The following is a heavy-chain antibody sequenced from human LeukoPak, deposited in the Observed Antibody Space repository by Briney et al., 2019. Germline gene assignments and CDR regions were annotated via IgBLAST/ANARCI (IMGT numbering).Heavy chain of an antibody. V-gene: IGHV4-39*07. D-gene: IGHD2-15*01. J-gene: IGHJ4*02. Sequence: SETLSLTCTVSGCSISSSSYSWGWIRQPPGKGLEWIGSIYYSGSTYYSPSLKSRVTISVDTSKNQFSLKLSSVTAADTAVYYCARPNIRYCSGGACSNDGSDYWGQGTLVTVSS. CDR2: IYYSGST. CDR1: GCSISSSSYS. CDR3: ARPNIRYCSGGACSNDGSDY.